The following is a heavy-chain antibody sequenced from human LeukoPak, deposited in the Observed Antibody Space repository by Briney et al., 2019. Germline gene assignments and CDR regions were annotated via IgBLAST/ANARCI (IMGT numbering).Heavy chain of an antibody. Sequence: NPSETLSLTCAVYGGSFSGYYWSWIRQPPGKGLEWIGEINHSGSTNYNPSLKSRVTISVDTSKNQFSLKLSSVTAADTAVYYCARPYYYDSSGYYYFDYWGQGTLVTVSS. CDR1: GGSFSGYY. CDR3: ARPYYYDSSGYYYFDY. J-gene: IGHJ4*02. V-gene: IGHV4-34*01. CDR2: INHSGST. D-gene: IGHD3-22*01.